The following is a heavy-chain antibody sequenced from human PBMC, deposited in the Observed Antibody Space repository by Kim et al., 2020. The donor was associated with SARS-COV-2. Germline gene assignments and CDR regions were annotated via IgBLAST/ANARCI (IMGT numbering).Heavy chain of an antibody. CDR1: GVSISSGSYY. Sequence: SETLSLTCTVSGVSISSGSYYWSWIRQPAGKGREWSGRIYTSGGTNYNPALKSRGTITVDTSKNQFPMKLSSVTAADTAVYYFAREGVPYDLLPGVYSYYGMDVWGPGTTVTVSS. CDR2: IYTSGGT. D-gene: IGHD3-9*01. CDR3: AREGVPYDLLPGVYSYYGMDV. J-gene: IGHJ6*02. V-gene: IGHV4-61*02.